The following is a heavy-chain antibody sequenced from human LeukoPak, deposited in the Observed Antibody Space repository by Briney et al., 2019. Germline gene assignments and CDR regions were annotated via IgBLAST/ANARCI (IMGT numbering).Heavy chain of an antibody. J-gene: IGHJ4*02. CDR3: ASSGSYYRSDY. D-gene: IGHD1-26*01. Sequence: PSETLSLTCAVYGGSFSGYYWSWIRQPPGKGLEWIGEINHSGSTNYNPSLKSRVTISVDTSKNQFSLKLTSVTAADTAVYYCASSGSYYRSDYWGQGTLVTVSS. CDR2: INHSGST. CDR1: GGSFSGYY. V-gene: IGHV4-34*01.